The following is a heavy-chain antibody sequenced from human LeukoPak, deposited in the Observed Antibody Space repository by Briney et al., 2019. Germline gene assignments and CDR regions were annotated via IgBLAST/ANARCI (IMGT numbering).Heavy chain of an antibody. CDR3: ASTIVLMVYADNWFDP. Sequence: PSETLSLICTVSGGSISSSSYSWGWIRQPPGKRLEWIGSIYYSGSTYYNPSLKSRVTISVDTSKNQFSLKLSSVTAADTAVYYCASTIVLMVYADNWFDPWGQGTLVTVSS. CDR2: IYYSGST. D-gene: IGHD2-8*01. V-gene: IGHV4-39*07. J-gene: IGHJ5*02. CDR1: GGSISSSSYS.